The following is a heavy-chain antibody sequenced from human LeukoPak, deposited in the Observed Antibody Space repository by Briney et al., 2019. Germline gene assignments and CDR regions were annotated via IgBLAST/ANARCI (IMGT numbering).Heavy chain of an antibody. J-gene: IGHJ5*02. CDR2: IYYSGST. CDR3: ARGRDYDILTGTLNWLDP. CDR1: DGSISSGDYY. Sequence: SETLSLTCTVSDGSISSGDYYWSWIRQPPGKGLEWIGYIYYSGSTYYNPSLKSRVTISVDTSKNQFSLKLSSVTAADTAVYYCARGRDYDILTGTLNWLDPWGQGTLVTVSS. D-gene: IGHD3-9*01. V-gene: IGHV4-30-4*08.